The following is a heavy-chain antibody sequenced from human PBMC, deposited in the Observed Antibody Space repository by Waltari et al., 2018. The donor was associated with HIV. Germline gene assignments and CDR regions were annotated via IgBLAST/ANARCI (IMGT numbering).Heavy chain of an antibody. D-gene: IGHD5-12*01. CDR3: AKVDTHGYLPYN. CDR1: GLTFSGHT. Sequence: EVQLVESGGGLVKPGVSLRLSCAASGLTFSGHTMNWVRQAPGKGLEWVSSISSSGTYIYYVDSVQGRFTISRDNAKNSLYLQMNSLRVEDTAIYYCAKVDTHGYLPYNWGQGTLVTVSS. J-gene: IGHJ4*02. CDR2: ISSSGTYI. V-gene: IGHV3-21*01.